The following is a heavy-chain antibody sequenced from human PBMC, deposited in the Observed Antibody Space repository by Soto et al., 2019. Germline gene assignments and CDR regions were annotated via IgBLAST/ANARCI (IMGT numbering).Heavy chain of an antibody. CDR3: ARDHYYDSSGYGPSGVFDI. CDR2: IYYSGST. J-gene: IGHJ3*02. CDR1: GGSISSYY. V-gene: IGHV4-59*01. D-gene: IGHD3-22*01. Sequence: SETLSLTCTVSGGSISSYYWSWIRQPPGKGLEWIGYIYYSGSTNYNPSLKSRVTISVDTSKNQFSLKLSSVTAADTAVYYCARDHYYDSSGYGPSGVFDIWGQGTMVT.